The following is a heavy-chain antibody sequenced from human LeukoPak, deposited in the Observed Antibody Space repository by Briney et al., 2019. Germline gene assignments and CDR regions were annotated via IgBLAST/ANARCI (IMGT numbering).Heavy chain of an antibody. V-gene: IGHV1-69*13. CDR1: GGTFSSYA. Sequence: GASVKVSCKASGGTFSSYAISWVRLAPGQGLEWMGGIIPIFGTANYAQKFQGRVTITVDESTSTAYMELSSLRSEDTAVYYCASQGVRPLAFDYWGQGTLVTVSS. D-gene: IGHD3-10*01. J-gene: IGHJ4*02. CDR2: IIPIFGTA. CDR3: ASQGVRPLAFDY.